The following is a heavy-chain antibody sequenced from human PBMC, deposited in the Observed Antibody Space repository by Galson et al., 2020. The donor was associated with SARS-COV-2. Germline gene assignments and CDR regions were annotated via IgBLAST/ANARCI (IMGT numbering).Heavy chain of an antibody. CDR3: AKDTPTTTGTYYYYYYMDV. CDR2: IRYDGSNK. Sequence: GGSLRLSCAASGFTFSSYGMHWVRQAPGKGLEWVAFIRYDGSNKYYADSVKGRFTISRDNSKNTLYLQMNSLRAEDTAVYYCAKDTPTTTGTYYYYYYMDVWGKGTTVTISS. V-gene: IGHV3-30*02. D-gene: IGHD4-17*01. J-gene: IGHJ6*03. CDR1: GFTFSSYG.